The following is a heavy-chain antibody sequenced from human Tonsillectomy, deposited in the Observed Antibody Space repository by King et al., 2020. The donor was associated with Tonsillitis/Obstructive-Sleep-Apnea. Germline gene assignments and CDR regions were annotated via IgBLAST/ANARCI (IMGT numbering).Heavy chain of an antibody. CDR2: LSGSSNYI. J-gene: IGHJ6*03. Sequence: VQLVESGGGLVKPGGSLRLSCAASGFSFSVYSMNWVRQAPGKGLEWVSSLSGSSNYISYGDSVKGRFTISRDNAKNSLYLQMNSLRAEDTAVYYCARVPSAMLNFYMDVWGNGATVTVSS. V-gene: IGHV3-21*01. CDR3: ARVPSAMLNFYMDV. D-gene: IGHD2-2*01. CDR1: GFSFSVYS.